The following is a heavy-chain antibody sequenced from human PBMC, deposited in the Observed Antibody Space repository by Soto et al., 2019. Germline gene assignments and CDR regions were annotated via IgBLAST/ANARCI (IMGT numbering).Heavy chain of an antibody. V-gene: IGHV1-46*01. D-gene: IGHD6-6*01. J-gene: IGHJ4*02. CDR3: ARDLGQLVQGYYFDY. CDR1: GYTFTSYY. Sequence: ASVKVSCKASGYTFTSYYMHWVRQAPGQGLEWMGIINPSGGSTSYAQKFQGRVTMTRDTSTSTVYMELSSLRSEDTAVYYCARDLGQLVQGYYFDYWGQGTLVT. CDR2: INPSGGST.